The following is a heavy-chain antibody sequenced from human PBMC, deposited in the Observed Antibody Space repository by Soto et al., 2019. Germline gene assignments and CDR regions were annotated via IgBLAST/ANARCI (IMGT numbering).Heavy chain of an antibody. D-gene: IGHD3-9*01. CDR1: GGSISSPNW. CDR2: SYHSGST. V-gene: IGHV4-4*02. Sequence: SETLPVTCAVSGGSISSPNWRSWVRQPPERGLEWIGQSYHSGSTNYNPSLKSRVTISVDKSKNQFSLKLSSVTAADTAVYYCARGDEYGYFDWLLSRDDGMDAWGKGTTVS. J-gene: IGHJ6*04. CDR3: ARGDEYGYFDWLLSRDDGMDA.